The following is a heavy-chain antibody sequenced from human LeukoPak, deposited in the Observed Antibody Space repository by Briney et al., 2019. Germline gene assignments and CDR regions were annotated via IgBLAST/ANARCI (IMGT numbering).Heavy chain of an antibody. V-gene: IGHV3-48*04. J-gene: IGHJ3*02. D-gene: IGHD7-27*01. Sequence: PGGSLRLSCTVSGFAFSSYNMNWVRQAPGKGLEWVSYISSSSSSVFYADSVKGRFTISRDNAKNTLYLQMNSLRAEDTAVYYCAGDGPNDAFDIWGQGTMVTVSS. CDR3: AGDGPNDAFDI. CDR1: GFAFSSYN. CDR2: ISSSSSSV.